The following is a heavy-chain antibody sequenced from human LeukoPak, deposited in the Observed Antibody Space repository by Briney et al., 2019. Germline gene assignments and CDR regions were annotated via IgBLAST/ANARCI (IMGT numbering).Heavy chain of an antibody. D-gene: IGHD3-22*01. CDR3: TKRGERAPLYHYDSSGYLAY. Sequence: ASVKVSCKVSGYTLTELSMHWVRQAPGKGLEWMGGFDPEDGETIYAQKFQGRVTMTEDTSTDTAYMELSSLRAEDTALYYCTKRGERAPLYHYDSSGYLAYWGQGTLVTVSS. V-gene: IGHV1-24*01. CDR2: FDPEDGET. CDR1: GYTLTELS. J-gene: IGHJ4*02.